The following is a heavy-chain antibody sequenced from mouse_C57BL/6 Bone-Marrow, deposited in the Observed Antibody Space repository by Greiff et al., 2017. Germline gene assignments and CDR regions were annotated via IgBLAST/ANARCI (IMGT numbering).Heavy chain of an antibody. CDR1: GYTFTSYG. Sequence: VQLQESGAELARPGASVKLSCKASGYTFTSYGISWVKQRTGQGLEWIGEIYPRSGNTYYNEKFKGKATLTADKSSSTAYMELRSLTSEDSAVYFCARNRASSYWYFDVWGTGTTVTVSS. J-gene: IGHJ1*03. CDR2: IYPRSGNT. V-gene: IGHV1-81*01. D-gene: IGHD1-1*01. CDR3: ARNRASSYWYFDV.